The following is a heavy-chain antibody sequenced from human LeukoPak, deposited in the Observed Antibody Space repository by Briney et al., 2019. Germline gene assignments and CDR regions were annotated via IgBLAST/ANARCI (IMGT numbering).Heavy chain of an antibody. D-gene: IGHD3-10*01. J-gene: IGHJ6*03. CDR2: INHSGST. Sequence: SETLSLTCTVSGGSISNYYWWSWIRQPPGKGLEWIGEINHSGSTNYNPSLKSRVTMSVDTSKNQFSLKLSSVTAADTAVYYCARVHGGEIGFGNYYYMDVWGKGTTVTVSS. CDR3: ARVHGGEIGFGNYYYMDV. V-gene: IGHV4-34*01. CDR1: GGSISNYY.